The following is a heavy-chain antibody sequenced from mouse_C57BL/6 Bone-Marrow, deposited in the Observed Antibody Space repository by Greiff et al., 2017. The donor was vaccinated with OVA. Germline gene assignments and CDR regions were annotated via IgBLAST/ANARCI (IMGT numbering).Heavy chain of an antibody. CDR2: IYPGDGDT. D-gene: IGHD1-1*01. CDR1: GYAFSSYW. V-gene: IGHV1-80*01. CDR3: SRWGATGVKDLYWDFEV. J-gene: IGHJ1*03. Sequence: QVQLQQSGAELVKPGASVKISCKASGYAFSSYWMHWVKQRPGKGLEWIGQIYPGDGDTNYNGKFKGKATLTADKSSSTAYLQLSSLTAEDSAVYFCSRWGATGVKDLYWDFEVWGTGTTGTVSS.